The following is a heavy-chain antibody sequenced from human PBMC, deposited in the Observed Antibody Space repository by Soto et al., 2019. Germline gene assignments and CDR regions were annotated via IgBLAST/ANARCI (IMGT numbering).Heavy chain of an antibody. Sequence: SETLSLTCTVSGASISVHSYYWTWIRQPPGKGLEWIGSSYYSGTTYFNPSLKSRATISVDTSKNQFSLRLTSVTAADTAIYYCTRRHNWNDNYFDPWGPGALVTVSS. V-gene: IGHV4-39*01. CDR3: TRRHNWNDNYFDP. J-gene: IGHJ5*02. CDR1: GASISVHSYY. D-gene: IGHD1-20*01. CDR2: SYYSGTT.